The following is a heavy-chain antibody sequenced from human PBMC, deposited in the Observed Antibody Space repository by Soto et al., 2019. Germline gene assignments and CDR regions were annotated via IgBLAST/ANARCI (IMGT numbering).Heavy chain of an antibody. CDR3: TTARDDLLY. CDR1: GFTFDKVW. CDR2: IKSKTDGGTT. J-gene: IGHJ4*02. V-gene: IGHV3-15*07. D-gene: IGHD1-26*01. Sequence: EVQLVESGGGLVKPGGSLRLSCAVSGFTFDKVWMNWVRQAPGKGLEWVGRIKSKTDGGTTDYAAPVKGRFTISRDDSTYMLYLQLNSHKTEDTGMYLCTTARDDLLYWGQRTLVTVSS.